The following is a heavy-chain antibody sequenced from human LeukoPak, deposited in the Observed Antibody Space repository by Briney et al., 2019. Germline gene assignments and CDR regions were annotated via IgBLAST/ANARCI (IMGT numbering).Heavy chain of an antibody. V-gene: IGHV1-69*13. CDR3: ARSPRPPYCASTTCYGACFDY. D-gene: IGHD2-2*01. J-gene: IGHJ4*02. Sequence: SVKVSCKASGGTFSGYALSWVRQAPGQGLEWMGGIVPLFDTAHYAQSFQGRVTITADESTNTAYMELSSLRYEDTAVYYCARSPRPPYCASTTCYGACFDYRGQGTLVTVSS. CDR1: GGTFSGYA. CDR2: IVPLFDTA.